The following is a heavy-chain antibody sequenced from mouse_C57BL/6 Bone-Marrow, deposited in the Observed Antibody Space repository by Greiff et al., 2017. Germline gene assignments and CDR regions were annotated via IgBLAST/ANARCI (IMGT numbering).Heavy chain of an antibody. CDR1: GFTFSSYA. V-gene: IGHV5-4*01. CDR2: ISDGGSYT. Sequence: EVKLMESGGGLVKPGGSLKLSCAASGFTFSSYAMSWVRQTPEKRLEWVATISDGGSYTYYPDNVKGRFTISRDNAKNNLYLQMSQLKSEDTAMYYCARDRAYDYDEGFAYWGQGTLVTVSA. D-gene: IGHD2-4*01. CDR3: ARDRAYDYDEGFAY. J-gene: IGHJ3*01.